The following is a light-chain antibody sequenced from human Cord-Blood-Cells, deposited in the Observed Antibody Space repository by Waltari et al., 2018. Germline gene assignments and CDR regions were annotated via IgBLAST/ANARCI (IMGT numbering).Light chain of an antibody. V-gene: IGKV3-11*01. Sequence: EIVLTPSPATLSLSPGERDTLSCRASQSVSSYLAWYQQKPGQAPRLLIYDASNRATGIPARFSGSGSGTDFTLTISSLEPEDFAVYYCQQRSNWWTFGQGTKVEIK. CDR1: QSVSSY. J-gene: IGKJ1*01. CDR2: DAS. CDR3: QQRSNWWT.